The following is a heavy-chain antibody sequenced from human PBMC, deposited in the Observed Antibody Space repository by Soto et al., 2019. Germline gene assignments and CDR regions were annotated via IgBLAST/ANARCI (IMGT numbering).Heavy chain of an antibody. D-gene: IGHD3-10*01. Sequence: GGSLRLSCAASGFTFSSYWMHLVSQAPGKGLVWVSRINSDGSSTSYADSVKGRFTISRDNAKNTLYLQMNSLRAEDTAVYYCARGVRGVFPYYMDVWGKGTTVTVSS. CDR1: GFTFSSYW. V-gene: IGHV3-74*01. J-gene: IGHJ6*03. CDR2: INSDGSST. CDR3: ARGVRGVFPYYMDV.